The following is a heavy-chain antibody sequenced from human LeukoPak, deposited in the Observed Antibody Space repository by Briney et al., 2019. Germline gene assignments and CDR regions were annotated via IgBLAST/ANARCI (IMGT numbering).Heavy chain of an antibody. J-gene: IGHJ5*02. D-gene: IGHD6-19*01. CDR1: GDSMSSYY. CDR2: MYYSGDT. V-gene: IGHV4-59*01. CDR3: ARDRIAVSDPPNWFDP. Sequence: SETLSLTCTVSGDSMSSYYWSWIRQTPGKGLEWIAYMYYSGDTDYNPSLQSRVTISADTSKRQLFLKLTSVTAADTAVYFCARDRIAVSDPPNWFDPWGQGTLVTVSS.